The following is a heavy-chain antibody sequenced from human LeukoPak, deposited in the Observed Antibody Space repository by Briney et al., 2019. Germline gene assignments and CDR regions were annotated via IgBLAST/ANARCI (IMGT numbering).Heavy chain of an antibody. CDR3: ARAIMLFGVNIPWYFDS. D-gene: IGHD3-3*01. CDR1: GYTFSNYD. Sequence: ASVKVSCKASGYTFSNYDISWVRQATGQRLEWMGWMSPHSGETNYGKKFQGRVSITRDTSLSTAYMELSGLRSEDTAVYYCARAIMLFGVNIPWYFDSWGQGTLVTVSS. J-gene: IGHJ4*02. CDR2: MSPHSGET. V-gene: IGHV1-8*03.